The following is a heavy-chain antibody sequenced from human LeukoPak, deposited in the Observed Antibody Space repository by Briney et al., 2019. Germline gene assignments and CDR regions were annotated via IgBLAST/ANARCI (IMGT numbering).Heavy chain of an antibody. D-gene: IGHD6-19*01. Sequence: PSETLSLTCTVSGYSISSGYYWGWIRQPPGKGLEWIGSIYHSGSTYYNPSLKSRVTISVDTSKNQFSLKLSSVTAADTAVYYCARATLRTIAVGDYWGQGTLVTVSS. V-gene: IGHV4-38-2*02. CDR2: IYHSGST. CDR3: ARATLRTIAVGDY. CDR1: GYSISSGYY. J-gene: IGHJ4*02.